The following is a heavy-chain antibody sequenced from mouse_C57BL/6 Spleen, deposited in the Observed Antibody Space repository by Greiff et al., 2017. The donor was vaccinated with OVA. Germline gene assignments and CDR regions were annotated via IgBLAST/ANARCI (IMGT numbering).Heavy chain of an antibody. V-gene: IGHV1-55*01. D-gene: IGHD2-1*01. J-gene: IGHJ3*01. CDR3: ASSLRNYGAWFAY. CDR1: GYTFTSYW. Sequence: QVQLQQSGAELVKPGASVKMSCKASGYTFTSYWITWVKQRPGQGLEWIGDIYPGSGSTNYNEKFKSKATLTVDTSSSTAYMQLSSLTSEDSAVYYCASSLRNYGAWFAYWGQGTLVTVSA. CDR2: IYPGSGST.